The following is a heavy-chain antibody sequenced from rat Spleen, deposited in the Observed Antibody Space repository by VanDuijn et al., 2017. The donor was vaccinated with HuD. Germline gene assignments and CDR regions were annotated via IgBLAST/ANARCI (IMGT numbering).Heavy chain of an antibody. J-gene: IGHJ2*01. CDR1: GFTFSDYN. CDR3: ASGPIAAYFDY. CDR2: IIYDGSRT. D-gene: IGHD1-2*01. V-gene: IGHV5S10*01. Sequence: EVQLVESDGGLVQPGRSLKLSCAASGFTFSDYNMAWVRQAPKKGLEWVATIIYDGSRTYYRDSVKGRFTISRDNAKSTLYLQMDSLRSEDTATYYCASGPIAAYFDYWGQGVMVTVSS.